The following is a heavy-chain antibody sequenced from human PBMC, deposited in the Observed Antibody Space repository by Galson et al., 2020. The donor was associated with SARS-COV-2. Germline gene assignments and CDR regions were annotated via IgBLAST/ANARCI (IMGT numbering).Heavy chain of an antibody. Sequence: ETSETLSLTCTVSGGSISSYYWSWIRQPPGKGLEWLGYIYYSRSTNYNPSLRSRVTISIDTSKNQFSLRLSSVTAADTAVYYCARLGEYSGQHLEDYWGQGTLVTVSS. D-gene: IGHD1-1*01. CDR3: ARLGEYSGQHLEDY. CDR2: IYYSRST. V-gene: IGHV4-59*08. J-gene: IGHJ4*02. CDR1: GGSISSYY.